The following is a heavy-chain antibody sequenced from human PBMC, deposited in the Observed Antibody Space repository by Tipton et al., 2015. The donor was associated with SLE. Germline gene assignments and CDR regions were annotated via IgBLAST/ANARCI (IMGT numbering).Heavy chain of an antibody. D-gene: IGHD3-22*01. CDR3: ARQDSSGYYHDY. CDR1: GGPISSSSYY. Sequence: TLSLTCTVSGGPISSSSYYWGWIRQPPGKGLEWIGSIYYSGSTYYNPSLKSRVTISVDTSKNQFSLKLSSVTAADTAVYYCARQDSSGYYHDYWGQGTLVTVSS. CDR2: IYYSGST. V-gene: IGHV4-39*01. J-gene: IGHJ4*02.